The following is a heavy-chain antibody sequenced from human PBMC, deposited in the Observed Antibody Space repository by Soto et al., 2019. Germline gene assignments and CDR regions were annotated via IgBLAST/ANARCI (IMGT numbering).Heavy chain of an antibody. V-gene: IGHV1-69*13. CDR3: ATGVIWIGYFTVDS. CDR1: GGSFGNSA. CDR2: FIPVYRTL. Sequence: SVKVSCKASGGSFGNSAINWVRQTPGQGLEWLGGFIPVYRTLNYAQKFQGRVTITADESTGTAYMTLSSLASNDTAVYYCATGVIWIGYFTVDSWGHGTRVTVSS. D-gene: IGHD3-3*01. J-gene: IGHJ5*01.